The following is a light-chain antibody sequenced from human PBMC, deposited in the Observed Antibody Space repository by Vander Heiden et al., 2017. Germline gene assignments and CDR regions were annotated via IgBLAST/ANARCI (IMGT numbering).Light chain of an antibody. CDR1: RGIGNY. J-gene: IGKJ4*01. Sequence: IQLTQSPSSLSASVGDRVTITCRASRGIGNYLVWYQQKPGRVPKAIIFSASILQPGVPSRFSGSSSGTDFFLTISSLQPEDVATYYCQKFNGAPLTFGGGTKVEL. V-gene: IGKV1-27*01. CDR3: QKFNGAPLT. CDR2: SAS.